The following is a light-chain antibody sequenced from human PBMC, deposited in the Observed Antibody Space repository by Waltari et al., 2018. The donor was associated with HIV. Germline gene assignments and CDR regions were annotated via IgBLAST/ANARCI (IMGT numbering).Light chain of an antibody. Sequence: QSALTQTPSMSTAPGQRILMSCSGSNSTVVNTFVSWFHQVSGGAPKLVIYRNDQRPSGVPARFSAAKSGSTASLAIAGLQSDDEAEYFCASWDDNLSHWVFGGGTKLTV. J-gene: IGLJ3*02. CDR1: NSTVVNTF. CDR3: ASWDDNLSHWV. V-gene: IGLV1-47*01. CDR2: RND.